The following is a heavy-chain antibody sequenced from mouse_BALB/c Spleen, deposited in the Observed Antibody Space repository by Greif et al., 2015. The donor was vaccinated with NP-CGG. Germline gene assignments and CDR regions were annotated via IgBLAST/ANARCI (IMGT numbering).Heavy chain of an antibody. J-gene: IGHJ4*01. CDR3: ARDRDYGRAMDY. Sequence: EVQVVESGGGLVKPGGSLKLSCAASGFTFSDYYMYWVRQTPEKRLEWVATISDGGSYTYYPDSVKGRFTISRDNAKNNLYLQMSSRKSEDTAMYYCARDRDYGRAMDYWGQGTSVTVSS. V-gene: IGHV5-4*02. CDR1: GFTFSDYY. D-gene: IGHD1-1*01. CDR2: ISDGGSYT.